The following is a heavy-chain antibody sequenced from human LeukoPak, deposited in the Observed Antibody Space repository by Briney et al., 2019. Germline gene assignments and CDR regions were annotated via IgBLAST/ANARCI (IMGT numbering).Heavy chain of an antibody. CDR1: S. Sequence: SXXWXRXXXXXXXXXGSXISXXXXXIXXXXXXXXRXTXSRDNAKNSLYLQMNSLRDEDTAVYYCARDDYGDYVEFDAFDIWGQGTMVTVSS. J-gene: IGHJ3*02. CDR2: ISXXXXXI. CDR3: ARDDYGDYVEFDAFDI. D-gene: IGHD4-17*01. V-gene: IGHV3-48*02.